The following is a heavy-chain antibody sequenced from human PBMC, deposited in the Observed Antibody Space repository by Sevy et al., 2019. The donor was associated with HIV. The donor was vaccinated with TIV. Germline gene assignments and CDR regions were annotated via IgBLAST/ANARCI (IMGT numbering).Heavy chain of an antibody. CDR3: ATRGKYYDSSGDYFRLDV. Sequence: GGSLRLSCAASGFTFSSYAMTWVRQAPGKGLEWVSIITGSGGDTYYADSVKGRFTIFRDNSKNTLYLQMNSLRAEDTAIYYCATRGKYYDSSGDYFRLDVWGQGTTVTVSS. V-gene: IGHV3-23*01. CDR2: ITGSGGDT. J-gene: IGHJ6*02. D-gene: IGHD3-22*01. CDR1: GFTFSSYA.